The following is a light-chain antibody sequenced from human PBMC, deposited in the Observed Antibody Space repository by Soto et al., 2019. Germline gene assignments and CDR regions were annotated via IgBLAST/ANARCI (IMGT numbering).Light chain of an antibody. V-gene: IGLV2-14*03. CDR3: SSHASGSTLI. CDR2: DVS. Sequence: QSVLTQPASVSGSPGQSTTISCTGTSSDVGAYNHISWYQQHPGKAPKLLIYDVSNRPSGLSNLFSGSKSGNTASLTIAGLQADDEADYYCSSHASGSTLIFGGGTKLTVL. J-gene: IGLJ2*01. CDR1: SSDVGAYNH.